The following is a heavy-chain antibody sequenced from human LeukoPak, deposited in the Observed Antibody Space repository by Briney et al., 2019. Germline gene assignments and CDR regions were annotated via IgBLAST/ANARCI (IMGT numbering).Heavy chain of an antibody. CDR3: ARDTGWYFDL. V-gene: IGHV3-74*01. J-gene: IGHJ2*01. CDR2: ITGDGSST. CDR1: GFTFSGYW. Sequence: GRSLRLSCAASGFTFSGYWMHWVRQVPGKGLVWVSRITGDGSSTTYADSVKGRFTISRDNAKNTVFLQMTSLRAEDTAVYYCARDTGWYFDLWGRGTLVTVSS. D-gene: IGHD4-17*01.